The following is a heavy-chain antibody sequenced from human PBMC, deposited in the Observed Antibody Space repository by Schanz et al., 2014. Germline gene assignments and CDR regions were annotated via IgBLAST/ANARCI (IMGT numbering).Heavy chain of an antibody. CDR3: ARGQRRTIGRPFGP. J-gene: IGHJ5*02. D-gene: IGHD6-25*01. CDR1: GYTFSNDD. Sequence: QVQLVQSGAELRKPGTSVKVSCKTSGYTFSNDDINWVRQAIGQGPEWMGWMQPDSGKTHYAEKIQGGVAMTRDVSIRSAYMELGSLASEDTTVYYCARGQRRTIGRPFGPWGQGTLVTVSS. CDR2: MQPDSGKT. V-gene: IGHV1-8*01.